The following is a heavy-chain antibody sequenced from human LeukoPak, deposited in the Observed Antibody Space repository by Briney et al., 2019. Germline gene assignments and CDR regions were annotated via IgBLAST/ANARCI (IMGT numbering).Heavy chain of an antibody. CDR2: IYYSGST. CDR1: GGSVSSGSYY. V-gene: IGHV4-61*01. Sequence: PSETLSLTCTVSGGSVSSGSYYWSWIRQPPGKGLEWIGYIYYSGSTNYNPSLKSRVTISVDTSKNQFSLKLSSVTAADTAVYYCAAGWQWLYDWGQGTLVTVSS. CDR3: AAGWQWLYD. D-gene: IGHD6-19*01. J-gene: IGHJ4*02.